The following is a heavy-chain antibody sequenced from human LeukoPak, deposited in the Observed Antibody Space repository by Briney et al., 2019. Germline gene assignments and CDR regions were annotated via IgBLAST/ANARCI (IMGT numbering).Heavy chain of an antibody. V-gene: IGHV4-34*01. J-gene: IGHJ4*02. CDR1: GGSFSGYY. CDR3: ARHRANSNFDY. Sequence: PSETLSLTCAVYGGSFSGYYWSWIRQPPGKGLEWIGEINHSGSTNYNPSLKSRVTISVDTSKNQFSLKLSSVTAADTAVYYCARHRANSNFDYWGQGTLVTVSS. CDR2: INHSGST. D-gene: IGHD1-1*01.